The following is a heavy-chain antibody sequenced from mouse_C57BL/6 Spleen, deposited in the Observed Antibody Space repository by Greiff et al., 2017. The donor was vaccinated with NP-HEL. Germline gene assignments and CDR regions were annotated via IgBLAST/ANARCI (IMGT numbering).Heavy chain of an antibody. CDR3: TRRPIYGSSTLRYFDV. J-gene: IGHJ1*03. V-gene: IGHV1-15*01. CDR2: IDPETGGT. Sequence: QVQLQQSGAELVRPGASVTLSCKASGYTFTDYEMHWVKQTPVHGLEWIGAIDPETGGTAYNQKFKGKAILTADKSSSTAYMELRSLTSEDSAVYDCTRRPIYGSSTLRYFDVWGTGTTVTVSS. CDR1: GYTFTDYE. D-gene: IGHD1-1*01.